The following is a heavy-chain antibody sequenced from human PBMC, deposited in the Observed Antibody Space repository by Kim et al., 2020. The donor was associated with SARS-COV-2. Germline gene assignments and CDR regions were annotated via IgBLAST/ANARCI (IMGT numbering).Heavy chain of an antibody. CDR3: ARVASHLKYNRYGSGSYSMTVPNWFDP. CDR2: IYYSGST. CDR1: GGSISSYY. D-gene: IGHD3-10*01. V-gene: IGHV4-59*13. J-gene: IGHJ5*02. Sequence: SETLSLTCTVSGGSISSYYWSWIRQPPGKGLEWIGYIYYSGSTNYNPSLKSRVTISVDTSKNQFSLKLSSVTAADTAVYYCARVASHLKYNRYGSGSYSMTVPNWFDPWGQGTLVTVSS.